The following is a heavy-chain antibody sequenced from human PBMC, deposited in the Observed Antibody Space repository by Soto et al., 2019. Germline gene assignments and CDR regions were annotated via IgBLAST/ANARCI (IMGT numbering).Heavy chain of an antibody. V-gene: IGHV3-74*01. Sequence: PGGSLRLSCAASGFTFSDYWMHWVRQAPGKGLEWVSRIKRDGSVTYYAHSVKGRFTISRDNAKNTLYLEMNSLRVEDTADYYCARGGINYYYEDVSGKGTTVTVSS. CDR1: GFTFSDYW. CDR3: ARGGINYYYEDV. J-gene: IGHJ6*03. CDR2: IKRDGSVT.